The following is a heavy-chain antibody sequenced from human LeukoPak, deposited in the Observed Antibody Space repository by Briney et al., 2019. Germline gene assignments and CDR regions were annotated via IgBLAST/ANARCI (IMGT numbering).Heavy chain of an antibody. V-gene: IGHV3-48*04. CDR3: AREPTQTGEGVWYFDL. CDR1: GFTFSSYS. D-gene: IGHD7-27*01. J-gene: IGHJ2*01. Sequence: PGGSLRLSCAASGFTFSSYSMNWVRQAPGKGLEWVSYISSSSSTIYYADSVKGRFTISRDNAKNSLYLQMNSLRAEDTAVYYCAREPTQTGEGVWYFDLWGRGTLVTVSS. CDR2: ISSSSSTI.